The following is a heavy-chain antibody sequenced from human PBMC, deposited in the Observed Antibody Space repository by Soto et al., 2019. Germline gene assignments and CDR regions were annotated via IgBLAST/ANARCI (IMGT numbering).Heavy chain of an antibody. Sequence: GGSLRLSCAASGFTFSSYGMHWVRQAPGKGLEWVAVIWYDGSNKYYADSVKGRFTISRDNSKNTLYLQMNSLRAEDTAVYYCARDGDQWELLPLDYWGQGTLVTVSS. CDR1: GFTFSSYG. V-gene: IGHV3-33*01. CDR2: IWYDGSNK. D-gene: IGHD1-26*01. J-gene: IGHJ4*02. CDR3: ARDGDQWELLPLDY.